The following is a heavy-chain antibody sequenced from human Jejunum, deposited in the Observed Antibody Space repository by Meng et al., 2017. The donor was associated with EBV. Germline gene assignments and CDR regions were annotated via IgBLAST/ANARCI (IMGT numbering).Heavy chain of an antibody. CDR1: GFTFRNFA. J-gene: IGHJ4*02. Sequence: EVQLLESGGGLVQPGGSLRLSCVASGFTFRNFALNWVRQAAGKGLEWVSVIDVFGEDTYYADSVKGQFTISRDNSQNTLYLQMNSLRAEDTAVYYCAKDSRGSHDGYTKTWGPFDLWGQGTLVTVSS. D-gene: IGHD5-24*01. V-gene: IGHV3-23*01. CDR2: IDVFGEDT. CDR3: AKDSRGSHDGYTKTWGPFDL.